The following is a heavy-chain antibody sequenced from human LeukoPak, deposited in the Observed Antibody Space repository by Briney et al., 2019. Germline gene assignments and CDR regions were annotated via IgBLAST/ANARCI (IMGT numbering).Heavy chain of an antibody. CDR3: ARQNGQWLVKGFFDY. CDR1: GGSFSGYY. D-gene: IGHD6-19*01. V-gene: IGHV4-34*01. J-gene: IGHJ4*02. CDR2: INHSGST. Sequence: SETLSLTCAVYGGSFSGYYWSWIRQPPGKGLEWIGEINHSGSTNYNPSLKSRVTISVDTSKNQFSLKLSSVTAADTAVYYCARQNGQWLVKGFFDYWGQGTLVTVSS.